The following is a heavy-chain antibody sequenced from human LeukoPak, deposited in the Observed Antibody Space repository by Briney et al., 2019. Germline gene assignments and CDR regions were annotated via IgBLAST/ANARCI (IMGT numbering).Heavy chain of an antibody. CDR3: AKVVGSSSRVTYYYYYGMDV. Sequence: SGGSLRLSCAASGFTFSSYAMHWVRQAPGKGLEWVAVISYDGSNKYYADSVKGRFTISRDNSKNTLYLQMNSLRAEDTAVYYCAKVVGSSSRVTYYYYYGMDVWGQGTTVTVSS. CDR1: GFTFSSYA. CDR2: ISYDGSNK. D-gene: IGHD6-6*01. J-gene: IGHJ6*02. V-gene: IGHV3-30-3*01.